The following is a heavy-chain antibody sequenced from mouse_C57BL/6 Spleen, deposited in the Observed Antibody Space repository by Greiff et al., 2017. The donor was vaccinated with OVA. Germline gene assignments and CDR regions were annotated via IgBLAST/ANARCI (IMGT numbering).Heavy chain of an antibody. J-gene: IGHJ2*01. CDR3: ARDSYYYGSTSYYFDH. CDR1: GFTFSSYA. V-gene: IGHV5-4*01. Sequence: EVMLVESGGGLVKPGGSLKLSCAASGFTFSSYAMSWVRQTPEKRLEWVATISDGGSYTYYPDNVKGRFTISRDNAKNNLYLQMSHLKSEDTAMYYCARDSYYYGSTSYYFDHWGQGTTLTVSS. D-gene: IGHD1-1*01. CDR2: ISDGGSYT.